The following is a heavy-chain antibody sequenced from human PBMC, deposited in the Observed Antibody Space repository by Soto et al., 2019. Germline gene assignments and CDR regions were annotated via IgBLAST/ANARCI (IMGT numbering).Heavy chain of an antibody. D-gene: IGHD3-22*01. J-gene: IGHJ3*02. Sequence: GGSLRLSCAASGFTFSSYAMSWVRQAPGKGLEWVSAISGSGGSTYYADSVKGRFTISRDNSKNTLYLQMNSLRAEDTAVYYCAKRVYYYDSSGYVPSAFDIWGQGTMVTVSS. CDR3: AKRVYYYDSSGYVPSAFDI. CDR1: GFTFSSYA. CDR2: ISGSGGST. V-gene: IGHV3-23*01.